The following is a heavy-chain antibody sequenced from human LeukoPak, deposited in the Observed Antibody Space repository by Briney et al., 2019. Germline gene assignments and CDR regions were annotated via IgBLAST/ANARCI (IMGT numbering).Heavy chain of an antibody. CDR3: ARTTEGYAGGPGYSYYYYMDV. Sequence: SETLSLTCTVSGGSISSSSYYWGWIRQPPGKGLEWIGSIYYSGSTYYNPSLKSRVTISVDTSKNQFSLKLSSVTAADTAVYYCARTTEGYAGGPGYSYYYYMDVWGKGTTVTISS. CDR2: IYYSGST. CDR1: GGSISSSSYY. J-gene: IGHJ6*03. D-gene: IGHD5-12*01. V-gene: IGHV4-39*07.